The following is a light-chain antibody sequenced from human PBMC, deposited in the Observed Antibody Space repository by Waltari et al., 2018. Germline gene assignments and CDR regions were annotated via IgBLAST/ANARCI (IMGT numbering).Light chain of an antibody. Sequence: EIVLTQSPGTLSLSPGERATLSCRASQSVSSSYLALYQQKPVQAPRLLIYGASIRATGIPDRFSGSGSGTDFTLTISRLEPEDFAVYYCQQYGSSPQTFGQGTKVEIK. CDR3: QQYGSSPQT. J-gene: IGKJ1*01. CDR2: GAS. V-gene: IGKV3-20*01. CDR1: QSVSSSY.